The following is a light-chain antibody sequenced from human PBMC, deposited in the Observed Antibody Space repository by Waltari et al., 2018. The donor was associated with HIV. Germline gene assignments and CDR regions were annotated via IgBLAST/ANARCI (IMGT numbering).Light chain of an antibody. Sequence: DIVMTQSPDSLTLSLCEKATFNCKSSQNIFFSSNNKNYLAWYQQKPGQPPKMLIYWESTRQSGVPDRFRGSGSGTDFTLTISSLQAEDVAVYYCQQYYSSPITIGGGTKVEI. J-gene: IGKJ4*01. CDR3: QQYYSSPIT. CDR1: QNIFFSSNNKNY. V-gene: IGKV4-1*01. CDR2: WES.